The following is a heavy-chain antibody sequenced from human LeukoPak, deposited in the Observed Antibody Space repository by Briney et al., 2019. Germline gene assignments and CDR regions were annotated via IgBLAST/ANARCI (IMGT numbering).Heavy chain of an antibody. Sequence: PGGSLRLSCAASGFTFSRYSMNWVRQAPGKGLEWVSYISDSGNTLHYADSVKGRFTISRDNAKNSLFLQMNSLRVEDTSVFYCARDQGGYNYGRGYFDYWGRGTLVTVSS. V-gene: IGHV3-48*01. CDR1: GFTFSRYS. J-gene: IGHJ4*02. D-gene: IGHD5-24*01. CDR3: ARDQGGYNYGRGYFDY. CDR2: ISDSGNTL.